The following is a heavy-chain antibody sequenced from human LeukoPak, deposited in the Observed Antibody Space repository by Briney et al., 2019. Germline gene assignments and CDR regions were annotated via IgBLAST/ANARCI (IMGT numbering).Heavy chain of an antibody. CDR2: ISTDGKDR. Sequence: GGSLRLSCSASGFTLSSYAMHWVRQAPGKGLEWVTVISTDGKDRKYADSVKGRFAISRDNSKNTMDLQMNSLRAEDTAVYYCAKDQKWGPAGYYFDSWGQGTVVTVSS. V-gene: IGHV3-30*18. J-gene: IGHJ4*02. CDR1: GFTLSSYA. D-gene: IGHD2-2*01. CDR3: AKDQKWGPAGYYFDS.